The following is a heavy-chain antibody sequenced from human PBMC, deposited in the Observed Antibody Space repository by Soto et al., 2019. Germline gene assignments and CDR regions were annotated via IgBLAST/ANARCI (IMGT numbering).Heavy chain of an antibody. J-gene: IGHJ6*02. D-gene: IGHD3-22*01. CDR1: GGTFSSYA. CDR2: IIPIFGTA. CDR3: AREVGGYDSSGNYYYGMDV. Sequence: QVQLVQSGAEVKKPGSSVKVSCKASGGTFSSYAISWVRQAPGQGLEWMGGIIPIFGTANYAQKFQGRVTITADESTRTAYMELSSLRSEDTAVYYCAREVGGYDSSGNYYYGMDVWGQGTTVTVSS. V-gene: IGHV1-69*12.